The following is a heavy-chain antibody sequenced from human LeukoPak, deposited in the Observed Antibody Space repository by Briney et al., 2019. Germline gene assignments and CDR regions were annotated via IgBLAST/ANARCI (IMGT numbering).Heavy chain of an antibody. J-gene: IGHJ4*02. CDR2: IIPIFGTA. Sequence: SLKVSGKASGGTFSSYAISWVRQAPGQGLEWMGGIIPIFGTANYAQKFQGRVTITADKSTSTAYMELSSLRSEDTAVYYCARPYSGSHDLSVWGQGTLVTVSS. V-gene: IGHV1-69*06. CDR3: ARPYSGSHDLSV. D-gene: IGHD1-26*01. CDR1: GGTFSSYA.